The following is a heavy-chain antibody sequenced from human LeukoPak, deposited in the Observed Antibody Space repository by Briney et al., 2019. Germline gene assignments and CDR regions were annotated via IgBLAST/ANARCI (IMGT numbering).Heavy chain of an antibody. V-gene: IGHV3-23*01. Sequence: PGGSLRLSCAASGFTFSSYAMSWVRQAPGKGLEWVSAISGSGGSTYYADSVKGRFTISSDNSKNTLYLQMNSLRAEDTAVYYCAKVHLTDILTGYSDYWGQGTLVTVSS. CDR1: GFTFSSYA. CDR3: AKVHLTDILTGYSDY. D-gene: IGHD3-9*01. J-gene: IGHJ4*02. CDR2: ISGSGGST.